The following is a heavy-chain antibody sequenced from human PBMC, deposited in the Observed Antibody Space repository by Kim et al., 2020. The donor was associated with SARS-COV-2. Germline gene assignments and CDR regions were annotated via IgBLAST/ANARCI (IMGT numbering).Heavy chain of an antibody. J-gene: IGHJ5*02. Sequence: AQKFQGRVTMTRTTSISTAYMGLSSLRSEDTAVYYCARLQQQLVQGYDPWGQGTLVTVSS. V-gene: IGHV1-8*01. D-gene: IGHD6-13*01. CDR3: ARLQQQLVQGYDP.